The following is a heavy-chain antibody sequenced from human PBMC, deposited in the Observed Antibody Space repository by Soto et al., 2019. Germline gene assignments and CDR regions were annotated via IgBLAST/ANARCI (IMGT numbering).Heavy chain of an antibody. CDR2: INPSGGST. Sequence: QVQLVQSGAEVKKPGASVKVSCKASGYTFTSYYMHWVRQAPGQALEWMRIINPSGGSTSYAQKFQDKVTMTRDTAPSTVYMELSSLRSEDTAVYYCARDQSYRQLPPPMFKGSLDLHYWGQGTLVTVSS. CDR3: ARDQSYRQLPPPMFKGSLDLHY. CDR1: GYTFTSYY. J-gene: IGHJ4*02. V-gene: IGHV1-46*01. D-gene: IGHD6-6*01.